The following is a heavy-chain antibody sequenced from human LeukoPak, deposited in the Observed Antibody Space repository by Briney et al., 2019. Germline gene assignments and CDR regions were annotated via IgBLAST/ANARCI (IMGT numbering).Heavy chain of an antibody. J-gene: IGHJ4*02. CDR1: GFTFSTYW. CDR3: ARGGAARPDF. Sequence: GGSLRLSCAASGFTFSTYWMNWFRQTPGKGLEWVAKIKADGGEKDQVASVKGRITISRDNAKNSLYLQMNSLRVEDTAVYYRARGGAARPDFWGQGTLVTVSS. V-gene: IGHV3-7*01. D-gene: IGHD6-6*01. CDR2: IKADGGEK.